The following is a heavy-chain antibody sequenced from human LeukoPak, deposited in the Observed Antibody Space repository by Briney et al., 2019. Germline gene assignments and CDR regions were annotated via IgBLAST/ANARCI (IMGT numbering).Heavy chain of an antibody. V-gene: IGHV4-30-4*01. J-gene: IGHJ4*02. CDR1: GGSMNSGDDC. CDR2: IYYSGST. CDR3: AKSLAVYGDYVWEYFDY. D-gene: IGHD4-17*01. Sequence: SETLSLTCSVSGGSMNSGDDCWSWIRQPPGKGLEWIGYIYYSGSTYYSPSLKSRVTISVDTSKNQFSLKLSSVTAADTAVYYCAKSLAVYGDYVWEYFDYWGQGTLVTVSS.